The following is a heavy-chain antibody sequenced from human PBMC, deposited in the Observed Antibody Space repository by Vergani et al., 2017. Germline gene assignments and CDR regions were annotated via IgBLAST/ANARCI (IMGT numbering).Heavy chain of an antibody. CDR3: ARDITCCGGDYYYGMDV. V-gene: IGHV3-48*03. CDR2: ISSSGSTI. CDR1: GFTFSSYE. D-gene: IGHD2-21*01. Sequence: EVQLVESGGGLVQPGGSLRLSCAASGFTFSSYEMNWVRQAPGKGLEWVSYISSSGSTIYYADSVKGRFTISRDNAKNSLYLQMNSLRAEDAAGYYCARDITCCGGDYYYGMDVWGQGTTVTVSS. J-gene: IGHJ6*02.